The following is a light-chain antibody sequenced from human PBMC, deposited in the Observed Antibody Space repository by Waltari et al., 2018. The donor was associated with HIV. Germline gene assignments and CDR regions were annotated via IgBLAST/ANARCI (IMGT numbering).Light chain of an antibody. CDR2: RNK. CDR3: ATWDDSLIWV. V-gene: IGLV1-47*01. Sequence: QPVLTQPPSASGSPGRRVNSSWYVSNSNLGPNSEYWYQHLPGMAPKLLIYRNKRRPSGLPERFSVSRYGTSASLAISGIRSEDEADYYCATWDDSLIWVFGGGTKLTVL. CDR1: NSNLGPNS. J-gene: IGLJ3*02.